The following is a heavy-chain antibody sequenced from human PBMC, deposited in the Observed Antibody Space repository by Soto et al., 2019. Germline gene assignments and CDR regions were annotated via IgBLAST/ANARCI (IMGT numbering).Heavy chain of an antibody. CDR3: ARGLYGIDY. D-gene: IGHD3-10*01. J-gene: IGHJ4*02. Sequence: LSLTCTVSGGSISSYYWSWIRQPPGKGLEWIGYIYYSGSTNYNPSLKSRVTISVDTSKNQFSLKLSSVTAADTAVYYCARGLYGIDYWGQGTLVTVSS. CDR2: IYYSGST. CDR1: GGSISSYY. V-gene: IGHV4-59*01.